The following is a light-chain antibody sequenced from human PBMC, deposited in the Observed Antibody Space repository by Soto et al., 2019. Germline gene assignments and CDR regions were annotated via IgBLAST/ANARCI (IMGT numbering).Light chain of an antibody. V-gene: IGKV1-17*01. CDR2: SAS. J-gene: IGKJ2*01. CDR1: QDVRSD. Sequence: DIQMTQSPSSLSASVGHTVTITCRASQDVRSDLGWYQHKPGKAPKRLIYSASPLQGGVPSRFSGSGSGTEFTLTIGSLQPEDSATYYCLQHDSFPYTFGQGTRLEI. CDR3: LQHDSFPYT.